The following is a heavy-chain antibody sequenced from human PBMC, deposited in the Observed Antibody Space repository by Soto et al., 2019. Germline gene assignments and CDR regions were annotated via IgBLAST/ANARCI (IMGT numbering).Heavy chain of an antibody. CDR3: ARPLGALTTQDGMDV. CDR1: GYTFTDYP. J-gene: IGHJ6*02. Sequence: HGQLVQSGAEVRKPGASVTVSCRASGYTFTDYPVLWVRQAPGQGLEWMGWVIVASGSTNYIQKFQGRITLTRDTSTSTAYLELRRLAPDDTAMYYCARPLGALTTQDGMDVWGQGTMVTVSS. V-gene: IGHV1-2*02. CDR2: VIVASGST. D-gene: IGHD3-22*01.